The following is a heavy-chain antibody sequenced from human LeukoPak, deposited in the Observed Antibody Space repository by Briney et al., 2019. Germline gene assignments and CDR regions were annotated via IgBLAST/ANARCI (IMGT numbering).Heavy chain of an antibody. J-gene: IGHJ4*02. V-gene: IGHV3-30*02. CDR1: GFTFSSHG. CDR2: IRYDGSNK. Sequence: GRCLRPSRAPTGFTFSSHGMDSVRHAPRKRLEWVAFIRYDGSNKYYADSVKGRFTISRDNSKNTLYLQMNSLRAEDTAVFYCAKDTGTYSLDYWGQGTLVTVSS. D-gene: IGHD2-21*01. CDR3: AKDTGTYSLDY.